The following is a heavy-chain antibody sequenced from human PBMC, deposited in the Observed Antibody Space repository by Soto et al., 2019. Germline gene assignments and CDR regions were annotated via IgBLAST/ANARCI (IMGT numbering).Heavy chain of an antibody. D-gene: IGHD3-22*01. CDR2: IRSSSSYT. CDR3: AIGQYYYDSSGYYYS. V-gene: IGHV3-11*05. Sequence: QVQLVESGGGLVKPGGSLRLSCAASGFTFSDYYMSWIRQAPGKGLEWVSYIRSSSSYTNYADSVKGRSTISRDNAKNSLYLQMNILRAEDTAVHYCAIGQYYYDSSGYYYSWGQGTLVTVSS. J-gene: IGHJ4*02. CDR1: GFTFSDYY.